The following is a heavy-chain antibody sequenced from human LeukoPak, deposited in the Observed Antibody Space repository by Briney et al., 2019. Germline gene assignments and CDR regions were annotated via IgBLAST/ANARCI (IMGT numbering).Heavy chain of an antibody. J-gene: IGHJ4*02. CDR3: ARGAWWFDY. D-gene: IGHD2-8*02. V-gene: IGHV4-34*01. CDR2: INHSGGT. CDR1: GGSFSGYY. Sequence: PSETLSLTCAAYGGSFSGYYWSWIRQPPGKGLEWIGEINHSGGTNYNPSLKSRVTISVDTSKNQFSLKLSSVTAADTAVYYCARGAWWFDYWGQGTLVTVSS.